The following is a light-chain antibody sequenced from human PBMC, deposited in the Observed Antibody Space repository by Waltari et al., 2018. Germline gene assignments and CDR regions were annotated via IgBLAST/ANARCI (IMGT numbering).Light chain of an antibody. V-gene: IGLV1-36*01. CDR2: YDG. CDR1: RSNIRNNA. CDR3: AGWDESLNGVG. J-gene: IGLJ2*01. Sequence: QSVLTQPPSVSEAPRQRVTISCSGRRSNIRNNAVSWYQQLPGEAPKLLIYYDGLVPSGGSVRFSGSRSGTVASLAVGGVQSDDGADDYCAGWDESLNGVGFGGGTKLTV.